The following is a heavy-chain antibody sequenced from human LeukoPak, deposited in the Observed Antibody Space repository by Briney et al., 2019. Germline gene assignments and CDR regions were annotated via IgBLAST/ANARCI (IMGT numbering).Heavy chain of an antibody. D-gene: IGHD3-10*02. Sequence: SVKVSCKASGDTFSSDGIGWVRQAPVQGLEWMGEILPRARRATYAQRFQGRVSMTADESTTTAHMELTGLRFEDTAIYYCATLFGGYWYFDLWGRGTLVTVSS. CDR1: GDTFSSDG. CDR3: ATLFGGYWYFDL. V-gene: IGHV1-69*13. CDR2: ILPRARRA. J-gene: IGHJ2*01.